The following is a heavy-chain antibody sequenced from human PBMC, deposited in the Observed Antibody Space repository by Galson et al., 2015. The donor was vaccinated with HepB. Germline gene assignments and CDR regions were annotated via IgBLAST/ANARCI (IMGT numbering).Heavy chain of an antibody. J-gene: IGHJ4*02. CDR1: GYTFTGYY. CDR3: ARDDIVVVVAATLLDY. CDR2: INPNSGGT. Sequence: SVKVSCKASGYTFTGYYTHWVRQAPGQGLEWMGWINPNSGGTNYAQKFQGRVTMTRDTSISTAYMELSRLRSDDTAVYYCARDDIVVVVAATLLDYWGQGTLVTVSS. D-gene: IGHD2-15*01. V-gene: IGHV1-2*02.